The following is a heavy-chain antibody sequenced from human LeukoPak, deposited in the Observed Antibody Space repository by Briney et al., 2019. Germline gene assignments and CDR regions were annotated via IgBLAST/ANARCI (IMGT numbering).Heavy chain of an antibody. CDR2: IYSGGST. J-gene: IGHJ4*02. V-gene: IGHV3-53*01. CDR3: GALYDGGGYYDY. Sequence: GGSLRLSCAASGLTVGSNHMSWVRQAPGKGLEWVSVIYSGGSTSYTDSVKGRFTISRDNSKNTVYLQMNSLRAEDTAVYYCGALYDGGGYYDYWGQGTLVTVSS. D-gene: IGHD3-22*01. CDR1: GLTVGSNH.